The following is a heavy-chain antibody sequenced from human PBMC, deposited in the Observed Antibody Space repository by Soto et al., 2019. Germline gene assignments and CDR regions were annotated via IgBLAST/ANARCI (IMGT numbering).Heavy chain of an antibody. Sequence: QVQLVESGGGLMEPGGSRRLSSAASGITFSGYYMSWIRQAPGKGLEGVSYISSSGHYTEHADSVRGRFTTSRDNARNSLYLQMNSLRVEDTAVYYCARELDGMDVWGQGTTVTVSS. CDR2: ISSSGHYT. V-gene: IGHV3-11*05. CDR1: GITFSGYY. J-gene: IGHJ6*02. CDR3: ARELDGMDV.